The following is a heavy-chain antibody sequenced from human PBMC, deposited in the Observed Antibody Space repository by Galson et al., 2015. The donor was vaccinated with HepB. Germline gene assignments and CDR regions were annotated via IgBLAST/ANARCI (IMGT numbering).Heavy chain of an antibody. CDR3: AREWAGDGASLGY. D-gene: IGHD3-16*01. CDR1: GASINSYY. V-gene: IGHV4-59*01. CDR2: ISNSGTT. Sequence: ETLSLTCTVSGASINSYYWIWIRQSPVKGLEWIGYISNSGTTDYNLSLKSRVTISVDTSKNQFSLKLSSVTAADTAVYYCAREWAGDGASLGYWGQGTLVTVS. J-gene: IGHJ4*02.